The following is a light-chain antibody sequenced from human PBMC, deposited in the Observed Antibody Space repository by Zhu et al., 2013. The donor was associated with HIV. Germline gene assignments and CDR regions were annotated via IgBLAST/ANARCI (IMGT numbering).Light chain of an antibody. Sequence: SYVLTQSPSVSVAPGQTARIACGGDNIASKRVHWYQQKPGQAPAVVIYDDTDRPSGIPERFSGSNSANTATLTITRVEAGDEADYYCQVWDTISDHLVFGGGTKLTVL. V-gene: IGLV3-21*02. J-gene: IGLJ2*01. CDR2: DDT. CDR3: QVWDTISDHLV. CDR1: NIASKR.